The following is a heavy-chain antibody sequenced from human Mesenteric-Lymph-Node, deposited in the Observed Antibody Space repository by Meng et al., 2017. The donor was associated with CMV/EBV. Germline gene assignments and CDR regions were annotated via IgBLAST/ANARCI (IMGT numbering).Heavy chain of an antibody. CDR2: INHSGST. J-gene: IGHJ5*02. V-gene: IGHV4-34*01. CDR1: GGSISSYY. Sequence: SETLSLTCTVSGGSISSYYWSWIRQPPGKGLEWIGEINHSGSTNYNPSLKSRVTISVDTSKNQFSLKLSSVTAADTAVYYCARRRRGFVVVPAARHGQSWFDPWGQGTLVTVSS. CDR3: ARRRRGFVVVPAARHGQSWFDP. D-gene: IGHD2-2*01.